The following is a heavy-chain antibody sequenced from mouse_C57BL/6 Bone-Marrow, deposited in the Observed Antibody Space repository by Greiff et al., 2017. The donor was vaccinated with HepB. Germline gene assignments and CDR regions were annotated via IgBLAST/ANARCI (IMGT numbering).Heavy chain of an antibody. CDR1: GYAFSSSW. D-gene: IGHD1-1*01. CDR2: IYPGDGDT. Sequence: QVQLQQSGPELVKPGASVKISCKASGYAFSSSWMNWVKQRPGKGLEWIGRIYPGDGDTNYNGKFKGKATLTADKSSSTAYMTLSSLTSEDSAVYFCARRIFNTTVVATNFDVWGTGTTVTVSS. V-gene: IGHV1-82*01. J-gene: IGHJ1*03. CDR3: ARRIFNTTVVATNFDV.